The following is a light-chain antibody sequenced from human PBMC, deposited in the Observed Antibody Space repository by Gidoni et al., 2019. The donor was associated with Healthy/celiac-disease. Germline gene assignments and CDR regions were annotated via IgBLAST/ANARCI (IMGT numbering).Light chain of an antibody. Sequence: QSVLTQPPPASGTPGQRVTISCSGSSSNIGSNYVYWYQQLPGTAPKLLIYRNNQRPSGVPARFSGSKSGTSASLAISGLRSEDEADYYCAAWDDSLSGSWVFGGGTKLTVL. CDR2: RNN. J-gene: IGLJ3*02. V-gene: IGLV1-47*02. CDR3: AAWDDSLSGSWV. CDR1: SSNIGSNY.